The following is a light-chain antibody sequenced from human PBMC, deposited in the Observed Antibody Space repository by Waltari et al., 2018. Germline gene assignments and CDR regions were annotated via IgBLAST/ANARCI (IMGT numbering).Light chain of an antibody. CDR3: QAADTSGMSWV. CDR1: ALTRTY. CDR2: KDN. Sequence: SYELPQPPSVSVSPGQTARITCPGDALTRTYVYWYQQKPGQAPVLVIYKDNERPSGIPERLSGTSSGTTVTLTISGVQAEDEADYHCQAADTSGMSWVFGGGTKLTVL. J-gene: IGLJ3*02. V-gene: IGLV3-25*03.